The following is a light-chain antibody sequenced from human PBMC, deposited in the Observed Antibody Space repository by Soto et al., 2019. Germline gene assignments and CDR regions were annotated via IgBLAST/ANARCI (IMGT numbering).Light chain of an antibody. CDR2: MGA. CDR3: MQSLQTLYA. Sequence: EIVMTQSPLSLSVTPGEPASISCRSNQSLLKSGGYNYLDWYLQKPGQSPQVVIYMGAGRAPGVPDRFSGRGSSTNFTLEISRVEAEDVGIYYCMQSLQTLYAFGQGNKLEIK. J-gene: IGKJ2*01. CDR1: QSLLKSGGYNY. V-gene: IGKV2-28*01.